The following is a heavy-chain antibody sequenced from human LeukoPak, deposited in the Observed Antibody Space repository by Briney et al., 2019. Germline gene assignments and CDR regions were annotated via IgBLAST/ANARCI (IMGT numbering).Heavy chain of an antibody. V-gene: IGHV3-33*01. CDR1: GFTFSSYG. CDR3: ARDDWLQLLYFDY. J-gene: IGHJ4*02. Sequence: AGSLRLSCAASGFTFSSYGMHWVRQAPGKGLEWVAVIWYDGSNKYYADSVKGRFTISRDNSKNTLYLQMNSLRAEDTAVYYCARDDWLQLLYFDYWGQGTLVTVSS. D-gene: IGHD5-24*01. CDR2: IWYDGSNK.